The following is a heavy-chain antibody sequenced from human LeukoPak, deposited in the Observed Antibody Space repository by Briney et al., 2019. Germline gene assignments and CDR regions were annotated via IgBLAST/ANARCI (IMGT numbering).Heavy chain of an antibody. Sequence: ASVKVSCKASGYTFTSYGISWVRQAPGQGLEWMGWISGQNGNTKYTQRFQGRVTTTTDTPTRTAYMEMRSLRSDDTAVYYCARDRPGFGTIESPEYWGQGTLVTVS. D-gene: IGHD1-1*01. CDR3: ARDRPGFGTIESPEY. CDR1: GYTFTSYG. CDR2: ISGQNGNT. J-gene: IGHJ4*02. V-gene: IGHV1-18*01.